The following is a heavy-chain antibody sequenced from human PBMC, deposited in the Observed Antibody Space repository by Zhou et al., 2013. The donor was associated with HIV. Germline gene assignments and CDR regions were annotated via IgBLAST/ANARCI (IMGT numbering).Heavy chain of an antibody. Sequence: QVQLVQSGAEVKKPGSSVKVSCKASGGTFSSYAISWVRQAPGQGLEWMGGIIPIFGTANYAQKFQGRVTITTDESTNTAYMELRDLRSEDTAVYYCAREYSSTSYKYLNPWGQGTPVTVSS. CDR2: IIPIFGTA. V-gene: IGHV1-69*05. D-gene: IGHD2-2*01. J-gene: IGHJ5*02. CDR3: AREYSSTSYKYLNP. CDR1: GGTFSSYA.